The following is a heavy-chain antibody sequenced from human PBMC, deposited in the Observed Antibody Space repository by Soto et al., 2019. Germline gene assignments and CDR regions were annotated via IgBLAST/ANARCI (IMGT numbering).Heavy chain of an antibody. CDR3: ARHGVAAAGPRRLYWYFDL. CDR1: GGSISSYY. CDR2: IYYSGST. D-gene: IGHD6-13*01. V-gene: IGHV4-59*08. J-gene: IGHJ2*01. Sequence: QVQLQESGPGLVKPSETLSLTCTVSGGSISSYYWSWIRQPPGKGLEWIGYIYYSGSTNYNPSLKSRVTISVDTSKNQFSLKLSSVTAADTAVYYCARHGVAAAGPRRLYWYFDLWGRGTLVTVSS.